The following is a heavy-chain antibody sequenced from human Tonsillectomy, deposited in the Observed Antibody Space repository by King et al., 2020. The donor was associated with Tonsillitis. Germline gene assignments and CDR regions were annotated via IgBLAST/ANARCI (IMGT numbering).Heavy chain of an antibody. D-gene: IGHD1-1*01. Sequence: QLVQSGGGVVQPGGSLRLSCAASGFTFSSYGMHWVRQAPGKGLEWVAFIRYDGSNKYYADSVKGRFTISRDNSKNTMYLQMNSLRAEDTAVYYCAKDFETTGTTGWFDPWGQGTLFTVSS. CDR2: IRYDGSNK. CDR1: GFTFSSYG. J-gene: IGHJ5*02. V-gene: IGHV3-30*02. CDR3: AKDFETTGTTGWFDP.